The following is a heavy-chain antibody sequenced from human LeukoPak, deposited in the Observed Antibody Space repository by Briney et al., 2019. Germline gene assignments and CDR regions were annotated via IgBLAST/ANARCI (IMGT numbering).Heavy chain of an antibody. CDR2: MNWNGGST. J-gene: IGHJ5*02. CDR1: GLTFDDYG. Sequence: GGSLRLSCAASGLTFDDYGMSWVRQAPGNGLEWVSGMNWNGGSTGSADSVKGRIAISRDNAKNSLYLQMNSLTAEATDLYYCATDIVVVPLVMGWFDPWGQGTLVTVSS. D-gene: IGHD2-2*01. CDR3: ATDIVVVPLVMGWFDP. V-gene: IGHV3-20*04.